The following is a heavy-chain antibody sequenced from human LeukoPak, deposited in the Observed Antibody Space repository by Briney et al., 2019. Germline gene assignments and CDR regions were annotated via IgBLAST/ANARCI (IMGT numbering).Heavy chain of an antibody. Sequence: PSETLSLTCAVYGGSFSGYYWSWIRQPPGKGLEWIGYIYYSGSTYYNPSLKSRVTISVDTSKNQFSLKLSSVTAADTAVYYCGAAAGPVDYWGQGTLVTVSS. CDR1: GGSFSGYY. D-gene: IGHD6-13*01. CDR3: GAAAGPVDY. J-gene: IGHJ4*02. CDR2: IYYSGST. V-gene: IGHV4-59*06.